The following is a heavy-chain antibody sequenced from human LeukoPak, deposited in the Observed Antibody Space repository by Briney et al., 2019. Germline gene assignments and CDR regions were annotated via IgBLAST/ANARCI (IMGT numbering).Heavy chain of an antibody. D-gene: IGHD6-13*01. Sequence: SETLSLTCSVSGDSIRTYYWGWIRQPPGKGLEWIGSIYHSGSTYYNPSLKSRVTISVDTSKNQFSLKLSSVTAADTAVYYCARAEQQLSYYFDYWGQGTLVTVSS. CDR1: GDSIRTYY. CDR2: IYHSGST. J-gene: IGHJ4*02. V-gene: IGHV4-38-2*02. CDR3: ARAEQQLSYYFDY.